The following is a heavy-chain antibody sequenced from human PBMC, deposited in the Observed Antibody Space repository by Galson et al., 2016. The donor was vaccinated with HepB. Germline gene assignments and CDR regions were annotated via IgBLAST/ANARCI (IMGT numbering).Heavy chain of an antibody. CDR1: GFSVSSSY. CDR3: AKLRVPITIFGVVIIGGWFDP. J-gene: IGHJ5*02. Sequence: SLRLSCAVSGFSVSSSYMTWVRQAPGKGLEWVSAITGSGGSTYYADSVKGRFTISRDNSKNTLFLQMNSLRAEDTAVYYCAKLRVPITIFGVVIIGGWFDPWGQGTLVTVSS. V-gene: IGHV3-23*01. D-gene: IGHD3-3*01. CDR2: ITGSGGST.